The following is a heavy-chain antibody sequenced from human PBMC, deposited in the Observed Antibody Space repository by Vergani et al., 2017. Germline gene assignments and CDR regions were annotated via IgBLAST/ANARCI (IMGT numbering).Heavy chain of an antibody. CDR3: ARRIRGDTRQQYYYYMDV. Sequence: QVQLVESGGGVVQPGRSLRLSCAASGFTFSSYGMHWVRQAPGKGLEWVAVIWYVGSNKYYADSVKGRFTISRDNSKNTLYLQMNSLRAEDTAVYYCARRIRGDTRQQYYYYMDVWGKGTTVTVSS. J-gene: IGHJ6*03. D-gene: IGHD3-10*01. V-gene: IGHV3-33*01. CDR1: GFTFSSYG. CDR2: IWYVGSNK.